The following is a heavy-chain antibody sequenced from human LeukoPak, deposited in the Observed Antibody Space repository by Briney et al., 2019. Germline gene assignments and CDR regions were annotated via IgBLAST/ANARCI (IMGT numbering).Heavy chain of an antibody. CDR1: GYSFTSNY. CDR2: IYPRDGST. CDR3: ARDQEASDY. J-gene: IGHJ4*02. V-gene: IGHV1-46*01. Sequence: ASVKVSCKASGYSFTSNYIHWVRQAPGQGLEWMGMIYPRDGSTSYAQKFQGRVTVTRDTSTSTVHMELSGLGSEDTAVYYCARDQEASDYWGQGTLVTVSS.